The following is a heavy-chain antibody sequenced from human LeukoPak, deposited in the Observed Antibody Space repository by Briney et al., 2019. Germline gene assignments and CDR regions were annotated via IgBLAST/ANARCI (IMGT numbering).Heavy chain of an antibody. V-gene: IGHV4-59*12. J-gene: IGHJ4*02. D-gene: IGHD3-22*01. CDR3: AREGYYDSSGYPDY. CDR2: IYYSGST. CDR1: GGSISSYY. Sequence: SETLSLTCTVSGGSISSYYWSWIRQPPGKGLEWIGYIYYSGSTNYNPSLKSRVTISVDTSKNQFSLKLSSVTAADTAVYYCAREGYYDSSGYPDYWGQGTLVTVSS.